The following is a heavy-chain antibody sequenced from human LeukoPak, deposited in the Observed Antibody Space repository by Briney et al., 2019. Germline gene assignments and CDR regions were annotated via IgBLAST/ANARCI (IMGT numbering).Heavy chain of an antibody. CDR3: ARHWVRNLYYYYYMDV. V-gene: IGHV4-39*01. CDR2: IYYTVTT. Sequence: TCIVXGGSISSNNYYWGWIRQPRGKGVEYIGIIYYTVTTYYNPSLKSRVTISVDTSKDQFSLRLTSVTAADTAVYYCARHWVRNLYYYYYMDVWGKGTTVTVSS. J-gene: IGHJ6*03. D-gene: IGHD1-14*01. CDR1: GGSISSNNYY.